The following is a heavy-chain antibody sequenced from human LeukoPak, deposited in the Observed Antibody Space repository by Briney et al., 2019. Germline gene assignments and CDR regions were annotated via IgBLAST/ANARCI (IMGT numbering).Heavy chain of an antibody. Sequence: GGSLRLSCAASAFTFSSYAMSWVRQAPGKRLEWVSSITGSGDGTYYADSVRGRFTISRDNSENTLYLQLNSLRAEDTAVYFCVKGFVHPTYYFDYWGQGTLVTVSS. J-gene: IGHJ4*02. V-gene: IGHV3-23*01. D-gene: IGHD3-10*01. CDR1: AFTFSSYA. CDR3: VKGFVHPTYYFDY. CDR2: ITGSGDGT.